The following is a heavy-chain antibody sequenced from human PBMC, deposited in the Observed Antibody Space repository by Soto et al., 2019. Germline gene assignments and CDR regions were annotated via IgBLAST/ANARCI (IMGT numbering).Heavy chain of an antibody. Sequence: ASVKGSCKASGYTFNTYGITLVRQAPGQGLEWMGWINPYNGNTKFAQKLQDRVTMTTATSTSTAYMELASLRSDDTAVYYCARGCIAVTTHLCYWGQGTLVTVSS. J-gene: IGHJ4*02. CDR2: INPYNGNT. CDR3: ARGCIAVTTHLCY. CDR1: GYTFNTYG. V-gene: IGHV1-18*01. D-gene: IGHD4-17*01.